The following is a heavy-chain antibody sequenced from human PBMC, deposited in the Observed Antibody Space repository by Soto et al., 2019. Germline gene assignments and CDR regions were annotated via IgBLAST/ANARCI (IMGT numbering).Heavy chain of an antibody. D-gene: IGHD3-3*01. J-gene: IGHJ5*02. CDR2: IIPIFGTA. V-gene: IGHV1-69*13. CDR1: GGTFSSYA. Sequence: ASVKVSCKASGGTFSSYAISWVRQAPGQGLEWMGGIIPIFGTANYAQKFQGRVTITADESTSTAYMELSSLRSEDTAVYYCARERPGAFGVVTPFDPWGQGTLVTVS. CDR3: ARERPGAFGVVTPFDP.